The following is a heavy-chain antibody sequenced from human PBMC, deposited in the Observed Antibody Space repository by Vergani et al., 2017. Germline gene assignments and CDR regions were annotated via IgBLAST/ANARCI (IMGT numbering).Heavy chain of an antibody. CDR1: FNSIRNLY. D-gene: IGHD3-10*01. V-gene: IGHV4-59*08. Sequence: QVQLQESGPGLVKSSETLSLTCSVSFNSIRNLYCNWIRQPPGKGLEWIGSIHYSENTNYNPSLKTRVTISVDTSKNQFSLKLSSVTAADTAVYYCASAGRWSQGYFDYWGQGTLVTVSS. CDR3: ASAGRWSQGYFDY. CDR2: IHYSENT. J-gene: IGHJ4*02.